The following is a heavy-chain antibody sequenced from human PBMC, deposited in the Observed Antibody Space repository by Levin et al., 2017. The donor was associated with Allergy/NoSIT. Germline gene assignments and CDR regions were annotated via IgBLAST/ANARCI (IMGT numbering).Heavy chain of an antibody. CDR3: ARDRGYYDSPDQKGDDAFDI. V-gene: IGHV1-18*01. CDR1: GYTFTSYG. CDR2: ISAYNGNT. D-gene: IGHD3-22*01. Sequence: ASVKASCKASGYTFTSYGISWVRQAPGQGLEWMGWISAYNGNTNYAQKLQGRVTMTTDTSTSTAYMELRSLRSDDTAVYYCARDRGYYDSPDQKGDDAFDIWGQGTMVTVSS. J-gene: IGHJ3*02.